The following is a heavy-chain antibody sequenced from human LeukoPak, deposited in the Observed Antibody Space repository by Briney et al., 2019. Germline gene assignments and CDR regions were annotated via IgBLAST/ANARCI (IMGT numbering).Heavy chain of an antibody. CDR2: IHTSAGT. V-gene: IGHV4-4*09. J-gene: IGHJ6*03. CDR3: ARVRSTVGTQSSGYYCCRDV. Sequence: SETLSLTCTVSGGSLSSSHWSWIRQPPGKGLEWIGNIHTSAGTNYSPPLKSRDTISLETSRKRFSLKLSAETAADRPVYYCARVRSTVGTQSSGYYCCRDVWGKGTTVTVSS. D-gene: IGHD4-23*01. CDR1: GGSLSSSH.